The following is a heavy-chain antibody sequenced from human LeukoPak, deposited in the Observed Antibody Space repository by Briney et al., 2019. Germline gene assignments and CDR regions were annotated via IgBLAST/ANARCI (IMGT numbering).Heavy chain of an antibody. D-gene: IGHD2-15*01. V-gene: IGHV3-48*03. CDR1: GFTFSNYE. Sequence: GGSLRLSCAASGFTFSNYEMNWVRQAPGKGLEWVSYISSTGNTINYADSVKGRFTNSRDNAKNSLYLQMNSLRAEDTAIYYCARGLRASSAAWGQGTLVTVSS. CDR3: ARGLRASSAA. CDR2: ISSTGNTI. J-gene: IGHJ5*02.